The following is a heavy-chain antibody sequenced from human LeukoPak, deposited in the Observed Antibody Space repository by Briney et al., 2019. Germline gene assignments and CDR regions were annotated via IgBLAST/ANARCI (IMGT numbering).Heavy chain of an antibody. CDR2: IYYSGST. CDR1: GGSISSSSYY. J-gene: IGHJ3*02. V-gene: IGHV4-39*01. D-gene: IGHD2-21*01. Sequence: SETLSLTCIVSGGSISSSSYYWGWIRQPPGKGLQWIGSIYYSGSTNYNPSLKSRVTISADTSKNQFSLKLSSVTAADTAVYYCARPPQVMTFDAFNIWGQGTMVTVSS. CDR3: ARPPQVMTFDAFNI.